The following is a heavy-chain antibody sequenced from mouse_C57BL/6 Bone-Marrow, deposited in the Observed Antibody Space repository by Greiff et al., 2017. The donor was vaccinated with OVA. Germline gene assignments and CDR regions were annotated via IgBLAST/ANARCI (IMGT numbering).Heavy chain of an antibody. Sequence: EVKLQQSGPELVKPGASVKISCKASGYTFTDYYMNWVKQSHGKSLEWIGDINPNNGGTSYNQKFKGKATLTVDKSSSTAYMELRSLTSEDSAVYYCARWHYYGSSYLYFDYWGQGTTLTVSS. D-gene: IGHD1-1*01. J-gene: IGHJ2*01. CDR3: ARWHYYGSSYLYFDY. CDR2: INPNNGGT. CDR1: GYTFTDYY. V-gene: IGHV1-26*01.